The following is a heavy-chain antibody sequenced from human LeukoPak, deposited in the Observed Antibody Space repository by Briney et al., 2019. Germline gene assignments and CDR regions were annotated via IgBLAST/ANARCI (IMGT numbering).Heavy chain of an antibody. CDR3: ARDLYDSSGYYLLSYYYYYMDV. Sequence: GGSLRLSCAASGFTFDDYGMSWVRQAPGKGLEWVSGINWNGGSTGYADSVKGRFTISRDNAKNSLYLQMNSLRAEDTALYYCARDLYDSSGYYLLSYYYYYMDVWGKGTTVTVSS. CDR2: INWNGGST. D-gene: IGHD3-22*01. CDR1: GFTFDDYG. V-gene: IGHV3-20*04. J-gene: IGHJ6*03.